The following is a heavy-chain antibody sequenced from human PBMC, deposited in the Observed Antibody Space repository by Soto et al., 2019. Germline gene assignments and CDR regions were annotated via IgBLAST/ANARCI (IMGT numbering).Heavy chain of an antibody. CDR3: ARVGAGDGGWFDP. J-gene: IGHJ5*02. V-gene: IGHV1-2*02. CDR1: GYRFTGYY. Sequence: QVQLVQSGAEVKKPGASVKVSCKASGYRFTGYYMHWGRQAPGQGLEWMGWINPNSGATDYAQKFEGRVTMTTDTSIRTSYMELTSLTSDDTAVYYCARVGAGDGGWFDPWGQGTLVTVSS. D-gene: IGHD3-16*01. CDR2: INPNSGAT.